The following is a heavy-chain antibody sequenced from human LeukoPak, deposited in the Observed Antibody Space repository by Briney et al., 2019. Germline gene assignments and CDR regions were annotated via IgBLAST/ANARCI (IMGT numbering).Heavy chain of an antibody. J-gene: IGHJ4*02. D-gene: IGHD1-26*01. Sequence: SETLSLTCTVSGGSISSSSYYWGWIRQPPGTGLEWIGSIYYSGSTYYNPSLKSRVTISVDTSKNQFSLKLSSVTAAGTAMYYCARSFSGSYYFEYWGQGTLVTVSS. V-gene: IGHV4-39*01. CDR3: ARSFSGSYYFEY. CDR2: IYYSGST. CDR1: GGSISSSSYY.